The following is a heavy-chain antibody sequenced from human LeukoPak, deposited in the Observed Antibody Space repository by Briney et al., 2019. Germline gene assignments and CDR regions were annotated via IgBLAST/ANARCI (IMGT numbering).Heavy chain of an antibody. CDR1: GFTFSGNQ. CDR2: IYSGGTT. Sequence: GGSLRLSCAASGFTFSGNQISWVRQAPGKGLDWVSLIYSGGTTYYAHSLKGRFTISRDNSKNSLYLQMNSLRAEDTALYYCAKDIGDFWSGYPDYWGKGTLVTVSS. D-gene: IGHD3-3*01. V-gene: IGHV3-53*05. CDR3: AKDIGDFWSGYPDY. J-gene: IGHJ4*02.